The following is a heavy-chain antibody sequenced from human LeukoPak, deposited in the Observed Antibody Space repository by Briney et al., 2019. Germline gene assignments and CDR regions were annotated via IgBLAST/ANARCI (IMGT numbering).Heavy chain of an antibody. J-gene: IGHJ3*02. CDR2: IYYSGST. CDR1: GGSISSGDYY. CDR3: ARDPPGRAFDI. Sequence: TPSETLSLTCTVSGGSISSGDYYWSWIRQPPGKGLEWIGYIYYSGSTYYNPSLKSRVTISVDTSKNQFSLKLSSVTAADTAVYYCARDPPGRAFDIWGQGTMVTVSS. V-gene: IGHV4-30-4*01.